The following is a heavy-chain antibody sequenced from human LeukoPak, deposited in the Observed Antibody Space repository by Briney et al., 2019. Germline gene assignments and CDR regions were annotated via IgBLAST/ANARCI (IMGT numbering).Heavy chain of an antibody. CDR2: IKSKTNGYTT. V-gene: IGHV3-15*01. J-gene: IGHJ4*02. Sequence: GGSLRLSCAGSGFTFSNAWMSWVRQAPGKGGEGVGRIKSKTNGYTTDYAAPVKGRFTISRDDSKNTLYLQMNSLKHEDTAVYHCTIHADVDYFDPWGQGTRVTVSS. D-gene: IGHD3-10*02. CDR3: TIHADVDYFDP. CDR1: GFTFSNAW.